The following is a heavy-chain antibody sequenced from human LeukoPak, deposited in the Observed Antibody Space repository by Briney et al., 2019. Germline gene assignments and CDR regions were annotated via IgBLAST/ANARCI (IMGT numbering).Heavy chain of an antibody. D-gene: IGHD6-19*01. J-gene: IGHJ4*02. Sequence: SETLSLTCTVSGYSISSGYYWAWLRQSPGKGLEWIGNVYHDGRTYYNPSLKSRVTISVDTSTNQFSLKLSSVTAADTAVYYCARDQGASGWFDYWGQGTLVTVSS. V-gene: IGHV4-38-2*02. CDR1: GYSISSGYY. CDR3: ARDQGASGWFDY. CDR2: VYHDGRT.